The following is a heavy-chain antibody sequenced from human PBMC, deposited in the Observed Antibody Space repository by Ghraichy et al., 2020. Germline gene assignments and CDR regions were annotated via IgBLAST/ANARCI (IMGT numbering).Heavy chain of an antibody. Sequence: GESLNISCKGSGYSFTSYWIGWVRQMPGKGLEWMGIIYPGDSDTRYSPSFQGQVTISADKSISTAYLQWSSLKASDTALYYCARTSGGSGYSYGFDYWGQGTLVTVSS. V-gene: IGHV5-51*01. J-gene: IGHJ4*02. CDR2: IYPGDSDT. CDR1: GYSFTSYW. CDR3: ARTSGGSGYSYGFDY. D-gene: IGHD5-18*01.